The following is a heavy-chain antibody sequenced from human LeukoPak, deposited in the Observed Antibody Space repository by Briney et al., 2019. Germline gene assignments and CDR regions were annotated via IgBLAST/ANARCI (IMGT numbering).Heavy chain of an antibody. Sequence: GGSLRLSCAASGFTFDKFAMTWVRQAPGNGLEWVSVISSSGHTTYFADSVKGRFTISRDNSKNTLYLQMDSLRPDDTALYYCARATPALDYWGQETLVTVSS. CDR2: ISSSGHTT. D-gene: IGHD2-15*01. V-gene: IGHV3-23*01. J-gene: IGHJ4*02. CDR1: GFTFDKFA. CDR3: ARATPALDY.